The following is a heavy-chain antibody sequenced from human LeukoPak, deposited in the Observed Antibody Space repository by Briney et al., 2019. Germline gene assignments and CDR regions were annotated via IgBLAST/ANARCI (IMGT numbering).Heavy chain of an antibody. V-gene: IGHV4-4*07. D-gene: IGHD5-24*01. J-gene: IGHJ3*02. CDR1: GGSISSYY. Sequence: SETLSLTCTVSGGSISSYYWSWIRQPAGKGLEWIGRIYTSGSTNYNPSLKSRVTMSVDTSKNQFSLKLSSVTAADTAVYYCASFVRWLQSDDAFDIWGQGTMVTVSS. CDR3: ASFVRWLQSDDAFDI. CDR2: IYTSGST.